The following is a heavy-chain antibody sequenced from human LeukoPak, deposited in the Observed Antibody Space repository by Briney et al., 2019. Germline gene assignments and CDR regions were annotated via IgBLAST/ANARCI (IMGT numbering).Heavy chain of an antibody. CDR1: GGSFSGYY. Sequence: SETLSLTCAVYGGSFSGYYWSWIRQPPGKGLEWIGEINHSGSTNYNPSLKSRVTISVDTSKNQFSLRLTSVTAADTAVYYCARGGDYRFDYWGQGTLVTVSS. V-gene: IGHV4-34*01. CDR3: ARGGDYRFDY. CDR2: INHSGST. D-gene: IGHD4-17*01. J-gene: IGHJ4*02.